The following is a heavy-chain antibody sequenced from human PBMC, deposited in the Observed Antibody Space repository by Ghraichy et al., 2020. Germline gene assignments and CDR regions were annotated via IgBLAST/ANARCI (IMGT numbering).Heavy chain of an antibody. D-gene: IGHD1-14*01. CDR2: MYHTGST. Sequence: SETLSLNCTVSGYSINSGYFWGWVRQPPGKGLEWIGIMYHTGSTYYSSSLKSRVTISMDTSKNQFSLKLTSVTAADTAMYYCARDNQEVDYWGQGILVTVSS. CDR1: GYSINSGYF. CDR3: ARDNQEVDY. V-gene: IGHV4-38-2*02. J-gene: IGHJ4*02.